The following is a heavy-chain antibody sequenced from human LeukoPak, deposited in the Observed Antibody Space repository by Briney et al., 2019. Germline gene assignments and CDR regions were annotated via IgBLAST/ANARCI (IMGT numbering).Heavy chain of an antibody. D-gene: IGHD3-9*01. CDR1: GFTFSSYS. Sequence: GGSLRLSCTASGFTFSSYSMNWIRQAPGKGLEWVSSISSSSTTIYYADSVKGRFTISRDNAKNSLYLQMNSLRAEDTAVYYCAREGYDDILTGRMDVWGKGTTVTVSS. V-gene: IGHV3-21*01. CDR3: AREGYDDILTGRMDV. J-gene: IGHJ6*04. CDR2: ISSSSTTI.